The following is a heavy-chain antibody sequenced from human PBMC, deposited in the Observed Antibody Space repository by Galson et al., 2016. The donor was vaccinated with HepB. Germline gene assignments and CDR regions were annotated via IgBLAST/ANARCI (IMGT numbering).Heavy chain of an antibody. V-gene: IGHV3-23*01. D-gene: IGHD3-10*01. CDR3: AKSRGLWFGSFDS. Sequence: SLRLSCAASGFTFSSQAMTWVRQAPGKGLESVSCISGSGGGDTTTWYADSGRGWFAITRDDSKNTVYLKMNSLRAEDTVVYYCAKSRGLWFGSFDSWGRGPLVTAYS. CDR2: ISGSGGGDTTT. CDR1: GFTFSSQA. J-gene: IGHJ4*02.